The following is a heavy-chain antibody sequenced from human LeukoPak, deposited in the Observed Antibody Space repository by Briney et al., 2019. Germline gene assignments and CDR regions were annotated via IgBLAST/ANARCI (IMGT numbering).Heavy chain of an antibody. V-gene: IGHV3-73*01. Sequence: GGSLRLSCSASGFTFSGSAMHWVRQASGKGLEWVGSIRSKANSYATAYAASVKGRFTISRDDSKNTAYLQMNSLKTEDTAVYYCTRHYQTAAAGRYFDPWGQGTLVTVSS. CDR1: GFTFSGSA. J-gene: IGHJ5*02. CDR2: IRSKANSYAT. D-gene: IGHD6-13*01. CDR3: TRHYQTAAAGRYFDP.